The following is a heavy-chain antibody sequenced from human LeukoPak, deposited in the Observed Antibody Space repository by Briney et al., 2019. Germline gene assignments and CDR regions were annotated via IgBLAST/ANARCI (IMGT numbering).Heavy chain of an antibody. Sequence: ASVKVSCKASGYTFTSYYMHWVRQAPGQGLEWMGIINPSGGSTSYAQKFQGRVTMTRDMSMSTVYMELSSLRSEDTAVYYCARAYYDSSGYPYYFDYRGQGTLVTVSS. CDR2: INPSGGST. V-gene: IGHV1-46*01. D-gene: IGHD3-22*01. CDR3: ARAYYDSSGYPYYFDY. J-gene: IGHJ4*02. CDR1: GYTFTSYY.